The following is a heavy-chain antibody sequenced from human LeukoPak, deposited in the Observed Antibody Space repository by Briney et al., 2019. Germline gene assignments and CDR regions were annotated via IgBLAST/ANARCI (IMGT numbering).Heavy chain of an antibody. V-gene: IGHV4-34*01. D-gene: IGHD1-26*01. J-gene: IGHJ4*02. CDR1: GGSFSGYY. CDR3: ARYSGSYNY. CDR2: INHSGST. Sequence: SETLSLTCAVYGGSFSGYYCSWIRQPPGKGLEWIGEINHSGSTNYNPSLKSRVTISVDTSKNQFSLKLSSVTAADTAVYYCARYSGSYNYWGQGTLVTVSS.